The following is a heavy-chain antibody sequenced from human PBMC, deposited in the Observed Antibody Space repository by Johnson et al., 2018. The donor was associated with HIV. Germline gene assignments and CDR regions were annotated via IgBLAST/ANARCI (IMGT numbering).Heavy chain of an antibody. D-gene: IGHD1-26*01. CDR1: GFTFSSYG. Sequence: QVQLVESGGGVVQPGRSLRLFCAASGFTFSSYGMHWVRQAPAKGLEWVAVIYSGGSTYYADSVKGRFTISRDNSKNTLYLQMNSLSAEGTAVYYCARVPPWALGATGRIDAVDIWGQGTMVTVSS. CDR3: ARVPPWALGATGRIDAVDI. CDR2: IYSGGST. J-gene: IGHJ3*02. V-gene: IGHV3-NL1*01.